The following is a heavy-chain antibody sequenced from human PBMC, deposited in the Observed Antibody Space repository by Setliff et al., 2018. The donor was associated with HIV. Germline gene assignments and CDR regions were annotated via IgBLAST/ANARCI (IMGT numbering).Heavy chain of an antibody. CDR2: IYYTGIP. CDR3: ARVSRLHPFDP. Sequence: LSLTCTVSGTSINSHYWSWIRQTPGKGLQWIGLIYYTGIPTYNPSLEGRITMSVDRSKSQFSLRLTSVTAADTAMYYCARVSRLHPFDPWGQGTLVTVSS. V-gene: IGHV4-59*11. J-gene: IGHJ5*02. CDR1: GTSINSHY. D-gene: IGHD2-15*01.